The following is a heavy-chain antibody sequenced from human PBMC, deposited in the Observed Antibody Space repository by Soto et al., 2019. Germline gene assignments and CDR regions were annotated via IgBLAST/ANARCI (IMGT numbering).Heavy chain of an antibody. J-gene: IGHJ4*02. V-gene: IGHV4-59*08. CDR3: ARHMTTVTTIGVGY. D-gene: IGHD4-17*01. Sequence: SETLSLTCTISGGSISTYYWSWIRQPPGKGLEWIGNIYYSGSTNYNPSLKSRVTISVDTSKNQFSLKLSSVTAADTAVYYCARHMTTVTTIGVGYWGQGTLVTVSS. CDR2: IYYSGST. CDR1: GGSISTYY.